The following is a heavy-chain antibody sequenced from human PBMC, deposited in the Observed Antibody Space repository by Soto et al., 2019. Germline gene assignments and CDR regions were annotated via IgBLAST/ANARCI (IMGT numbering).Heavy chain of an antibody. Sequence: QLQLQESGSGLVKPSQTLSLTCAVSGGSISSDGYSWSWIRQPPGKGLEWIGYIYHSGSTYYNPSLQGRVPISGERSKDPFPPKLGLVTGADTAVLFWGSLHAGGPNTAGVPLGQGNPVHGSS. J-gene: IGHJ5*02. CDR1: GGSISSDGYS. CDR2: IYHSGST. V-gene: IGHV4-30-2*01. D-gene: IGHD2-2*01. CDR3: GSLHAGGPNTAGVP.